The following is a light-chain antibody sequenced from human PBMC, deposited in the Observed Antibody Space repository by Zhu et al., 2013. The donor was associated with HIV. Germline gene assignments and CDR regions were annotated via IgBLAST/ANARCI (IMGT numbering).Light chain of an antibody. J-gene: IGKJ4*01. CDR1: QSIGAW. V-gene: IGKV1-5*03. CDR2: QAS. CDR3: QQYSAYYMT. Sequence: DIQMSQSPSTLSASVGDRVTITCRASQSIGAWLAWYQQQPGKAPKLLIYQASTLQSGVPSRFSGSGSGTEFTLTISSMQPDDFATYYCQQYSAYYMTFVGGTKGGGQT.